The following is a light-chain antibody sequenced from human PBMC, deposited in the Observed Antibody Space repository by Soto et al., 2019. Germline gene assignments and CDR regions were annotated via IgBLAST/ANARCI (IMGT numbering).Light chain of an antibody. J-gene: IGLJ1*01. CDR3: GTWDSSLSAYV. CDR1: SSNIGNNF. Sequence: QSVLTQPPSVSAAPGQKVTISCSGSSSNIGNNFVSWYQQLPGTSPKVLISDNNERPSGIPDRFSGSKSGTSATLGITGLQTGDEADYYCGTWDSSLSAYVFGTGTKVTVL. V-gene: IGLV1-51*01. CDR2: DNN.